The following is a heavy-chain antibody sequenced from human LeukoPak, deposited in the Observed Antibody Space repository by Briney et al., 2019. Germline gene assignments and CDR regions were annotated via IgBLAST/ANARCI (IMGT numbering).Heavy chain of an antibody. CDR1: GYTFTAYN. Sequence: ASVKVSCKASGYTFTAYNMHWVRQAPAQGLEWMGRINPNNDDTMYAQKFQGRITMTRDTSTSTAYMELSSLTSDDTAMYYCARGSGFYWGQGTLVTVSS. D-gene: IGHD3-22*01. CDR3: ARGSGFY. J-gene: IGHJ4*02. CDR2: INPNNDDT. V-gene: IGHV1-2*06.